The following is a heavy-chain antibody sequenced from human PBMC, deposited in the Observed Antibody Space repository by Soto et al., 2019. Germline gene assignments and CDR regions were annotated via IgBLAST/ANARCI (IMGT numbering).Heavy chain of an antibody. Sequence: PGESLTISCKGSGYSFTSYWIGWVRQMPWKDLEWMGIIYPGDSDTRYSPSFQGQVTISADKSISTAYLQWSSLKASDTAMYYCAGGGVRGVITRTRDYYGMDVWGQGTTVTVSS. V-gene: IGHV5-51*01. D-gene: IGHD3-10*01. CDR3: AGGGVRGVITRTRDYYGMDV. CDR2: IYPGDSDT. CDR1: GYSFTSYW. J-gene: IGHJ6*02.